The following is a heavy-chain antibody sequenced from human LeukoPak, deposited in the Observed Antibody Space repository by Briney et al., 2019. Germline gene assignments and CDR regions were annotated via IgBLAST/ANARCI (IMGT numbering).Heavy chain of an antibody. Sequence: PGGSLRLSCAASGFTVSSNYMSWVRQAPGKGLEWVSVIYSGGSTYYADSVKGRFTISRDNSKNTLYLQMNSLRAEDTAVYYCARSRGRGYSSSWPLYYFDYWGQGTLVTVSS. D-gene: IGHD6-13*01. CDR1: GFTVSSNY. CDR3: ARSRGRGYSSSWPLYYFDY. J-gene: IGHJ4*02. CDR2: IYSGGST. V-gene: IGHV3-66*01.